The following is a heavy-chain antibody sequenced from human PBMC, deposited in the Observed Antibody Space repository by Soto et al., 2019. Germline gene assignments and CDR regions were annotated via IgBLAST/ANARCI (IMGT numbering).Heavy chain of an antibody. CDR1: GYSLTSYG. D-gene: IGHD3-16*01. CDR3: TRGTLGVFKY. J-gene: IGHJ4*02. Sequence: QLQLVQSGGEVKRPGASVMVSCKASGYSLTSYGISWVRLVPGQGLEWMAWITTSNGNRNFARKFQDRVSLTADISTSTVYMELRSLTSDDTAVYYCTRGTLGVFKYWGQGTLVTVSS. V-gene: IGHV1-18*04. CDR2: ITTSNGNR.